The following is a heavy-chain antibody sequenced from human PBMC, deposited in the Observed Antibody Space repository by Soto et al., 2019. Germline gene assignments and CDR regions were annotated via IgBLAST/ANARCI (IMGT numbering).Heavy chain of an antibody. CDR2: IYSDDNT. Sequence: GGSLRLSCEASGFTVSGNYMSWVRQAPGKGLEWVSVIYSDDNTNHADSVKGRFTIARDNSKNTLYLQMNSLRAEDTAVYYCARSTTVRGVTSAFDIWGQGTMVTVSS. CDR3: ARSTTVRGVTSAFDI. V-gene: IGHV3-66*01. D-gene: IGHD3-10*01. CDR1: GFTVSGNY. J-gene: IGHJ3*02.